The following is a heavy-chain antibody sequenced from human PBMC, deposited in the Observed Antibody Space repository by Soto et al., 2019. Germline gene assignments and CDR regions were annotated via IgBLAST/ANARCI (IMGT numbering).Heavy chain of an antibody. Sequence: QVQLVESGGGVVQPGRSLRLSCAASGFTFSSYGMHWVRQAPGKGLEWVAVIWYDGSNKYHADSVKGRFTISRDNSKNTLYLQMNSLRAEDTAVYYWARGPKDSFDDWGQGTLVTVSS. CDR1: GFTFSSYG. V-gene: IGHV3-33*01. J-gene: IGHJ4*02. CDR2: IWYDGSNK. CDR3: ARGPKDSFDD.